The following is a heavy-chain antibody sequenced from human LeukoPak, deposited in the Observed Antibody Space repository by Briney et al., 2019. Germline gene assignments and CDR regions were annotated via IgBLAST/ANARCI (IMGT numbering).Heavy chain of an antibody. V-gene: IGHV3-7*03. J-gene: IGHJ4*02. Sequence: GGSLRLSCAASGFTFSSYWMSWVRQAPGKGLEWVANIKQDGSEKYYVDSVKGRFTISRDNSKNTLYLQMNSLRAEDTAVYYCASGGDYYDSSGKGDYWGQGTLVTVSS. CDR1: GFTFSSYW. CDR2: IKQDGSEK. D-gene: IGHD3-22*01. CDR3: ASGGDYYDSSGKGDY.